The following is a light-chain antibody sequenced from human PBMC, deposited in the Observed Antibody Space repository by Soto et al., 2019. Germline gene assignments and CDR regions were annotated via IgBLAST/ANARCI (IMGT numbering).Light chain of an antibody. J-gene: IGKJ2*01. CDR1: QDIGYY. V-gene: IGKV1-33*01. CDR2: DVS. Sequence: DIQMTQSPPSLSVSVGDRVTITCQASQDIGYYLNWYQQKPGKAPKFLIYDVSNLETGVSSRFSGSGSGTVLTLTISSLQPEVIATYYCQQYDNAAKFTFGQGTKLEIK. CDR3: QQYDNAAKFT.